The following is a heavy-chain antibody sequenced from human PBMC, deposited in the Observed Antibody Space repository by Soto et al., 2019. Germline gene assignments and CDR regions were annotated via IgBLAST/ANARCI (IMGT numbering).Heavy chain of an antibody. V-gene: IGHV3-74*01. CDR3: ARVSRSGYDSAYYFDY. CDR1: GFTFSSYW. J-gene: IGHJ4*02. D-gene: IGHD5-12*01. CDR2: INSDGSST. Sequence: GGSLRLSCAASGFTFSSYWMHWVRQAPGKGLVWVSRINSDGSSTSYADSVKGRFTISRDNAKNTLYLQMNSLRAEDTAVYYCARVSRSGYDSAYYFDYWGQGTLVTVS.